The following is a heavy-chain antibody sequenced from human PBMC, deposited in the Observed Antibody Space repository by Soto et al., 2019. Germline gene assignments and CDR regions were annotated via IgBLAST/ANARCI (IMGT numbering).Heavy chain of an antibody. J-gene: IGHJ4*02. CDR1: GFTFSSYG. V-gene: IGHV3-30*18. CDR3: AKGQQVVTFDY. CDR2: ISYDGSKK. D-gene: IGHD6-13*01. Sequence: QVQLVESGGGVVQPGRSLRLSCAASGFTFSSYGMHWVRQAPGKGLEWVAVISYDGSKKYYTESVKGRFTISRDNSKNTLYLQMNSLRGDDTAVYYCAKGQQVVTFDYWGQGTLVIVSS.